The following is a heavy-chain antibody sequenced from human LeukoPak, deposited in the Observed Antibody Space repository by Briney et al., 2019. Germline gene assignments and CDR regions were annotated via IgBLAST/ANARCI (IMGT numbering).Heavy chain of an antibody. CDR3: ARGGDWKFDY. CDR2: IYHSGST. V-gene: IGHV4-4*02. D-gene: IGHD1-1*01. CDR1: GGSISSSNW. J-gene: IGHJ4*02. Sequence: SETLSLTCAVSGGSISSSNWWSWVRQPPGKGLEWIGEIYHSGSTNYNPSLKSRVTISVDKSKNHFSLNLNSITPADTAIYYRARGGDWKFDYWGQGALVTVSS.